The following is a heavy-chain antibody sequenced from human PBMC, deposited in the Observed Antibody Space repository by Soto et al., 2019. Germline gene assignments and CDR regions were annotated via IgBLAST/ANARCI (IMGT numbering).Heavy chain of an antibody. D-gene: IGHD4-4*01. CDR1: GFTFSSYD. CDR2: IGTAGDT. CDR3: ARDDYSYYYYGMDV. V-gene: IGHV3-13*01. Sequence: PGGSLRLSCAASGFTFSSYDMHWVRQATGKGLEWVSAIGTAGDTYYPGSVKGRFTISRENAKNSLYLQMNSLRAEDTAVYYCARDDYSYYYYGMDVWGQGTTVTVSS. J-gene: IGHJ6*02.